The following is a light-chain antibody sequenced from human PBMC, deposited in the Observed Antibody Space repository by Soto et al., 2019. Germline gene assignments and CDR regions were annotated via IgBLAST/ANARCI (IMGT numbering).Light chain of an antibody. CDR3: QQRTDWGLT. Sequence: EIVLTQSPATLSLSPGERATVSCRASQNVYSYLAWYQQKPGQAPRLLIYDASNRATGIPTRFSGSGSGTDFTLTISSLEPEDFAVYYCQQRTDWGLTFGGGTKVEVK. V-gene: IGKV3-11*01. CDR1: QNVYSY. CDR2: DAS. J-gene: IGKJ4*01.